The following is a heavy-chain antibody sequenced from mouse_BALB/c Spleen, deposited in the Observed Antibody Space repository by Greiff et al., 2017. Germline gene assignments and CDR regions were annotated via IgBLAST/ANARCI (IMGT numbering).Heavy chain of an antibody. V-gene: IGHV1-54*01. Sequence: VHLVESGAELVRPGTSVKVSCKASGYAFTNYLIEWVKQRPGQGLEWIGVINPGSGGTNYNEKFKGKATLTADKSSSTAYMQLSSLTSDDSAVYFCARSTGDYVWGQGTLVTVSA. D-gene: IGHD2-4*01. CDR2: INPGSGGT. CDR1: GYAFTNYL. CDR3: ARSTGDYV. J-gene: IGHJ3*01.